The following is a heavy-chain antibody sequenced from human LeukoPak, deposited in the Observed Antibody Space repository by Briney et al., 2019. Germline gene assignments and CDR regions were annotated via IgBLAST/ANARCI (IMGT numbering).Heavy chain of an antibody. Sequence: GGSLKLSCAASGFTFSNAWMSWVRQAPGKGLEWVSRIKSKTEGGTTDYAAPVKGRFTISRDDSKNTLYLQMNSLKTEDTAVYYCTTSPSTPDYWGQGTLVTVSS. J-gene: IGHJ4*02. CDR3: TTSPSTPDY. V-gene: IGHV3-15*01. CDR2: IKSKTEGGTT. CDR1: GFTFSNAW.